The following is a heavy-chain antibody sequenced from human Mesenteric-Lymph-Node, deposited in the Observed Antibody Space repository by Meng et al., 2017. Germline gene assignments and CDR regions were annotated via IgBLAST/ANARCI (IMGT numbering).Heavy chain of an antibody. Sequence: SETLSLTCTVSGGSVSSGSYYWSWIRQPPGKGLEWIGYIYYSGSTNYNPSLKSRVTISVDTSKNQFSLKLSSVTAADTAVYYCARGASSGWYANDYWGQGTLVTVSS. D-gene: IGHD6-19*01. CDR2: IYYSGST. V-gene: IGHV4-61*01. CDR3: ARGASSGWYANDY. J-gene: IGHJ4*02. CDR1: GGSVSSGSYY.